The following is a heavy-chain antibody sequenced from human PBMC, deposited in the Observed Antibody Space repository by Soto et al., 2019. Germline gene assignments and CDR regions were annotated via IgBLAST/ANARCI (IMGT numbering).Heavy chain of an antibody. D-gene: IGHD3-10*01. CDR3: ARTSMIRARDA. V-gene: IGHV4-59*12. CDR2: IYYSGST. CDR1: GGSISSYY. J-gene: IGHJ6*02. Sequence: SETLSLTCTVSGGSISSYYWSWIRQPPGKGLEWIGYIYYSGSTNYNPSLKSRVTMSVDTSKNQFSLKLSSVTAADTAVYYCARTSMIRARDAWGHGTTLTVPS.